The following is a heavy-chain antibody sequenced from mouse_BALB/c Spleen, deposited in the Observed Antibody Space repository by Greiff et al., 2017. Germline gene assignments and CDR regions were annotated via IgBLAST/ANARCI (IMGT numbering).Heavy chain of an antibody. D-gene: IGHD1-1*01. J-gene: IGHJ4*01. CDR3: ARGDYYGSHYYAMDD. CDR1: GYTFTSYW. Sequence: QVQLQQPGAELVKPGASVKLSCKASGYTFTSYWMHWVKQRPGQGLEWIGEINPSNGRTNYNEKFKSKATLTVDKSSSTAYMQLSSLTSEDSAVYYCARGDYYGSHYYAMDDWGQGTSVTVSS. CDR2: INPSNGRT. V-gene: IGHV1S81*02.